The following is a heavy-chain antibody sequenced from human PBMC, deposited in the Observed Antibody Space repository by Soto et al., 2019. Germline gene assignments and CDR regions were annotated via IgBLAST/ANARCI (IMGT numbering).Heavy chain of an antibody. CDR1: GGSSSSYY. D-gene: IGHD6-19*01. CDR2: IYYYV. Sequence: SETLSLTCTVSGGSSSSYYWSWIRQPPGKGLEWIGYIYYYVDSVKGRFTISRDNAKNSLYLQMSSLRADDTAVYYCARDGHFISVAAPAFQYAMDVWGQGTTVTVSS. J-gene: IGHJ6*02. V-gene: IGHV4-59*12. CDR3: ARDGHFISVAAPAFQYAMDV.